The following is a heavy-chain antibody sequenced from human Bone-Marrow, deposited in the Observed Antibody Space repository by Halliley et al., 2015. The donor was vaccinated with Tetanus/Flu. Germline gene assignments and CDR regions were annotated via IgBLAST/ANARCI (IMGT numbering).Heavy chain of an antibody. J-gene: IGHJ4*01. D-gene: IGHD6-19*01. V-gene: IGHV3-23*01. CDR2: VGATGRAT. Sequence: EWVSAVGATGRATYEAASVKGRFTISRDNSRDPLFLHMNSLRAEDTAVYYCAKYSSDWSFDYWGQGTLVTVSS. CDR3: AKYSSDWSFDY.